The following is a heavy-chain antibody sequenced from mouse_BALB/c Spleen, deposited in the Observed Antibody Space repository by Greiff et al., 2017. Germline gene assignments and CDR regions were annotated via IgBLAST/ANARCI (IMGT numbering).Heavy chain of an antibody. J-gene: IGHJ4*01. D-gene: IGHD2-4*01. V-gene: IGHV3-8*02. CDR2: ISYSGST. Sequence: EVKLVESGPSLVKPSQTLSLTCSVTGDSITSGYWNWIRKFPGNKLEYMGYISYSGSTYYNPSLKSRISITRDTSKNQYYLQLNSVTTEDTATYYCARNDYDEAYAMDYWGQGTSVTVSS. CDR3: ARNDYDEAYAMDY. CDR1: GDSITSGY.